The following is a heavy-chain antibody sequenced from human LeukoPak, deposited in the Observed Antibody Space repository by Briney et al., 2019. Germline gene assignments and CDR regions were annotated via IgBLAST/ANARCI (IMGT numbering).Heavy chain of an antibody. CDR2: IYYSGST. J-gene: IGHJ4*02. Sequence: SETLSLTCTVSGASISSSIYYWGWIRQPPGKGLEWIGSIYYSGSTCYNPSLKSRVTISVDTSKNQFSLKLSSVTAADTAVYYCARQERYCSDGVCLKHFDYWGQGTLVTVSS. V-gene: IGHV4-39*01. CDR3: ARQERYCSDGVCLKHFDY. CDR1: GASISSSIYY. D-gene: IGHD2-8*01.